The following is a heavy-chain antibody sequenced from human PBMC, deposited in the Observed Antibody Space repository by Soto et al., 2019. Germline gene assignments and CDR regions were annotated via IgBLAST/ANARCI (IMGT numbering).Heavy chain of an antibody. CDR1: GGTFSSYA. Sequence: QVQLVQSGAEVKKPGSSVKVSCKASGGTFSSYAISWVRQAPGQGLEWMGGIIPIFGTANYAQKFQGRVTITADESTSTAYMELSSRRSEDTAVYYCARGRPGSYYHYFDYWGQGTLVTVSS. J-gene: IGHJ4*02. D-gene: IGHD3-10*01. CDR3: ARGRPGSYYHYFDY. V-gene: IGHV1-69*19. CDR2: IIPIFGTA.